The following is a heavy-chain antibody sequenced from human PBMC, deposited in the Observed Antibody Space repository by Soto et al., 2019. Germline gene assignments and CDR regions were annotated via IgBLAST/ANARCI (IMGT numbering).Heavy chain of an antibody. CDR1: EYTFTNYA. Sequence: ASVKVSCKASEYTFTNYAVHWVRQAPGQRLEWMGWINAGNGNTKYSQKFQGRVTITRDTSASTVYMELSSLTFEDTAVYYCARSRAVAGSYFFDYWGQGTLVTVSS. CDR2: INAGNGNT. V-gene: IGHV1-3*01. CDR3: ARSRAVAGSYFFDY. J-gene: IGHJ4*02. D-gene: IGHD6-13*01.